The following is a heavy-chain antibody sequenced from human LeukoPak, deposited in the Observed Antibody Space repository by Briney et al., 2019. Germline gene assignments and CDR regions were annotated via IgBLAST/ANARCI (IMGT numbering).Heavy chain of an antibody. CDR2: INPNSGGT. CDR1: GYTFTGYY. D-gene: IGHD6-13*01. Sequence: ASVKVSCKASGYTFTGYYMHWLRQAPGRGLEWMGRINPNSGGTNYAQKFQGRVTMTRDTSISTAYMELSRLRSDDTAVYYCARVRIAAAGPNDAFDIWGQGTMVTVSS. J-gene: IGHJ3*02. CDR3: ARVRIAAAGPNDAFDI. V-gene: IGHV1-2*06.